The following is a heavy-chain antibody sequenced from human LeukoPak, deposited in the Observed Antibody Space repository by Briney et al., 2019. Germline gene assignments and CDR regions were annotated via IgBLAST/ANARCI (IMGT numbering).Heavy chain of an antibody. CDR3: ARVIAAAGTASDY. J-gene: IGHJ4*02. CDR2: ISSSSSYI. D-gene: IGHD6-13*01. Sequence: GGSLRLSCAASGFTFSSYSMNWVRQAPGKGLEWVSSISSSSSYIYYADSVKGRFTISRDNAKNSLYLQMNSLRAEDTAVYYCARVIAAAGTASDYWGQGTLVTVSS. CDR1: GFTFSSYS. V-gene: IGHV3-21*01.